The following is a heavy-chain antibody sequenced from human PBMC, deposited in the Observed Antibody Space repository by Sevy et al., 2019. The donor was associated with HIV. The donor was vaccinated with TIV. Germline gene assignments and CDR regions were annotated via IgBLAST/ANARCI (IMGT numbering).Heavy chain of an antibody. J-gene: IGHJ5*02. Sequence: SETLSLTCTVSGCSISSYYWSWIRQPPGKGLEWIGYIYYSGSTNYNPSLKGRVTISVDTSKNQFSLKLSSVTAADTAVYYCARAQTHDYSNYARGYNWFDPWGQGTLVTVSS. CDR2: IYYSGST. CDR1: GCSISSYY. D-gene: IGHD4-4*01. CDR3: ARAQTHDYSNYARGYNWFDP. V-gene: IGHV4-59*12.